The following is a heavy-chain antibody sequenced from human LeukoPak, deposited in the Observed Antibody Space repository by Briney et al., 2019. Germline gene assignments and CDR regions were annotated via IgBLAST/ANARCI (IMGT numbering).Heavy chain of an antibody. CDR1: GGFISSYY. CDR2: IYDSGST. Sequence: SETLSLTCTVSGGFISSYYWSWIRQPPGKGLEWIGYIYDSGSTNYNPSLKSRDTISVDTSKNQFSLKLSSVTAADTAVYYCARGTNWAYYGMDVWGQGTTVTVSS. CDR3: ARGTNWAYYGMDV. J-gene: IGHJ6*02. V-gene: IGHV4-59*01. D-gene: IGHD2-2*01.